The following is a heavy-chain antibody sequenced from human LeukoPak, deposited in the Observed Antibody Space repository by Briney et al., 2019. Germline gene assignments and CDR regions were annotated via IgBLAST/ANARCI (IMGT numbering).Heavy chain of an antibody. J-gene: IGHJ3*02. CDR1: GFTFSSYA. Sequence: GGSLRLSCAASGFTFSSYAMSWVRQAPGKGLEWVSGISGSGGSTYYADSVKGRFTISRDNSKNTLYLQMNSLRAEDTAVYYCAEREWGIAVAAPVAFDIWGQGTMVTVSS. V-gene: IGHV3-23*01. CDR3: AEREWGIAVAAPVAFDI. CDR2: ISGSGGST. D-gene: IGHD6-19*01.